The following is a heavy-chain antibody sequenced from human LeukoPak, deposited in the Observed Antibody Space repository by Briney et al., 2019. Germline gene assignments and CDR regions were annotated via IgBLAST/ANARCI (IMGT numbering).Heavy chain of an antibody. D-gene: IGHD6-13*01. Sequence: PSETLSLTCTVSGGSISSSSYYWGWIRQPPGKGLEWIGSIYYSGSTYYNPSLKSRVTISVDTSKNQFSLKLSSVTAADTAVYYCARGPYSSSWYWSYWGQGTLVTVSS. CDR1: GGSISSSSYY. V-gene: IGHV4-39*07. CDR3: ARGPYSSSWYWSY. J-gene: IGHJ4*02. CDR2: IYYSGST.